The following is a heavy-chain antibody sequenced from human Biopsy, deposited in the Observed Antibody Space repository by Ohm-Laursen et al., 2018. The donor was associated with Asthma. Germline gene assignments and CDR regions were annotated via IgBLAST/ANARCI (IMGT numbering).Heavy chain of an antibody. J-gene: IGHJ4*01. Sequence: SLRLSCAASGFSFDDCAMHWVRQAPGKGLEWVSSISWNSGNIDYAVSVKGRFTISRDNARNSLYLQMQSLRPEDTAFYYCAKSADYYDSTDYLDLWGRGTLVTVSS. V-gene: IGHV3-9*01. D-gene: IGHD3-22*01. CDR3: AKSADYYDSTDYLDL. CDR2: ISWNSGNI. CDR1: GFSFDDCA.